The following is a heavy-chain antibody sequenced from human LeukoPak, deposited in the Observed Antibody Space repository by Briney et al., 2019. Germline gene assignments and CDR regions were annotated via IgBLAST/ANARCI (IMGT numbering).Heavy chain of an antibody. Sequence: GGSLRLSCAASGFTFNNYNMNWVRQTPGKGLEWVSSITRDSIYTFYADSVRGRFTISRDNAKNLLSLQMNSLRAEDTAVYYCAREHYFYHMDGWGKGTTVTVSS. J-gene: IGHJ6*03. CDR1: GFTFNNYN. CDR2: ITRDSIYT. CDR3: AREHYFYHMDG. V-gene: IGHV3-21*01.